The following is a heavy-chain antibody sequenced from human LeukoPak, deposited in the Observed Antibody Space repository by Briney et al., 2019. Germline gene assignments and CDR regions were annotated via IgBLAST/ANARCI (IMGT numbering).Heavy chain of an antibody. D-gene: IGHD4-17*01. V-gene: IGHV4-30-4*02. Sequence: SETLSLTCTVSGGSISSGDYYWSWIRQPPGKGLEWIGYIYYSGSTYYNPSLKSRVTISVDTSKNQFSLKLSSVTAADTAVYYCARSTTVTIFDYWGQGTLVTVSS. CDR2: IYYSGST. CDR1: GGSISSGDYY. CDR3: ARSTTVTIFDY. J-gene: IGHJ4*02.